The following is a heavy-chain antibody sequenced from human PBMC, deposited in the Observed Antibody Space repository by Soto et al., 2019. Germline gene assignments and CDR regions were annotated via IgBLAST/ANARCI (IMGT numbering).Heavy chain of an antibody. CDR2: IRGSGGDT. CDR3: ARGPRAPPPHDYGMDV. V-gene: IGHV3-23*01. CDR1: GFTFSSYV. J-gene: IGHJ6*02. Sequence: EVQLLESGGGLVQPGGSLRISCAASGFTFSSYVMNWVRQAPGKGLEWVSGIRGSGGDTFYADSVKGRFTISRDNSKNTLYRQMNSLRAEDTAVYYCARGPRAPPPHDYGMDVWGQGTTVTVSS.